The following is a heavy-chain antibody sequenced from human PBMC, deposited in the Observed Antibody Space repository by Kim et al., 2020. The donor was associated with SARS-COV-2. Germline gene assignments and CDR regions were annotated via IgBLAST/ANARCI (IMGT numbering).Heavy chain of an antibody. J-gene: IGHJ4*02. Sequence: GGSLRLSCAASGFTFSSYWMHWVRQAPGKGLVWVSRINSDGGTTSYADSVKGRFTISRDNAKSTLYLQMNSLRAEDTAVYYCASRRYTGTYYYFDYWGQRTLVTISS. CDR2: INSDGGTT. CDR1: GFTFSSYW. CDR3: ASRRYTGTYYYFDY. V-gene: IGHV3-74*01. D-gene: IGHD1-26*01.